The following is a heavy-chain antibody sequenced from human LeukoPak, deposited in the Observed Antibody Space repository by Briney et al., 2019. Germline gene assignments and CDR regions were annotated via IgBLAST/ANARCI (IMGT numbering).Heavy chain of an antibody. Sequence: GGSLRLSCAASGFTFRTYAMTWVRQAPGKGLEWVSSISGSGAATYNADPLKGRSTISRDNSKNTLYLQMNSLRDEDTAVYYCARESTSSGYYYAPDYWGQGTLVTVS. CDR2: ISGSGAAT. D-gene: IGHD3-22*01. V-gene: IGHV3-23*01. J-gene: IGHJ4*02. CDR1: GFTFRTYA. CDR3: ARESTSSGYYYAPDY.